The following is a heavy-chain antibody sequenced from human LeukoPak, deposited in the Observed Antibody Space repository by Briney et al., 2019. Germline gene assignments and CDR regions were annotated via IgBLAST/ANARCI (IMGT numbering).Heavy chain of an antibody. V-gene: IGHV1-18*01. CDR1: GYSFSNYG. Sequence: GASVKVSFKASGYSFSNYGISWVRQAPGQGLEWMAWIAGDRIYAVQFQRRLIISTAPSTSTAYMELRSLRSDDTAVYYCARDFWNLYENNDSNRDFDNWGQGTLLTVSS. J-gene: IGHJ4*02. CDR3: ARDFWNLYENNDSNRDFDN. CDR2: IAGDR. D-gene: IGHD7-27*01.